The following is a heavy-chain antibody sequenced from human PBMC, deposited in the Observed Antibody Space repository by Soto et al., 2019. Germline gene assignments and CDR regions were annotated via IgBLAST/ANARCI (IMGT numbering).Heavy chain of an antibody. Sequence: EVQLVESGGTLVQPGGSLRLSCAASGYTFSDLAIHWVRQTPGKRLEYVSAINGNGGTTYYGDSVKGRFTISRDNSKNTAYLQMGSLRVEDTAVYYCARWSHYGSGTYPWGQGTLVTVS. CDR1: GYTFSDLA. D-gene: IGHD3-10*01. J-gene: IGHJ3*01. CDR3: ARWSHYGSGTYP. CDR2: INGNGGTT. V-gene: IGHV3-64*07.